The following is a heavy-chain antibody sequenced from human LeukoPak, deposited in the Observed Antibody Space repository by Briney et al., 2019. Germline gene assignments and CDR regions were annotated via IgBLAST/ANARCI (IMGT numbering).Heavy chain of an antibody. CDR2: IYYSGST. J-gene: IGHJ4*02. D-gene: IGHD6-13*01. CDR1: GGSISSSSYY. CDR3: ARFRGDSSWLDY. V-gene: IGHV4-39*07. Sequence: PSETLSLTCTVSGGSISSSSYYWGWIRQPPGKGLEWIGSIYYSGSTYYNPSLKSRVTISVDTSKNQFSLKLSSVTAADTAVYYCARFRGDSSWLDYWGQGTLVTVSS.